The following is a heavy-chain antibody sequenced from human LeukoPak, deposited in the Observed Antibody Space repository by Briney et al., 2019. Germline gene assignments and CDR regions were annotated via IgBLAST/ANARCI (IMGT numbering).Heavy chain of an antibody. CDR2: ISSSSSYI. V-gene: IGHV3-21*04. D-gene: IGHD2-2*01. J-gene: IGHJ5*02. CDR1: GFTFSSYS. CDR3: AKDRVVPAATAWFDP. Sequence: GGSLRLSCAASGFTFSSYSMTWVRQAPGKGLEWVSSISSSSSYIYYADSVKGRFTISRDNAKNSLYLQMNSLRAEDTAVYYCAKDRVVPAATAWFDPWGQGTLVTVSS.